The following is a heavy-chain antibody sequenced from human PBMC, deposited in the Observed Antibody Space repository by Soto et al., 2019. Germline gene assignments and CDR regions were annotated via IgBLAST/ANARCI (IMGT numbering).Heavy chain of an antibody. CDR1: GGSTSPYY. V-gene: IGHV4-59*01. CDR2: IDYSGGA. J-gene: IGHJ4*02. Sequence: QVQLQESGPGLVKASETLSLTCTVSGGSTSPYYWSWLRQPPGKGLEWIGFIDYSGGARYNPSLKSRVPMSLDTAENQISLKLSSMTAADTAVYVCARARPWDRYDYWGQGTLVTVSS. D-gene: IGHD1-26*01. CDR3: ARARPWDRYDY.